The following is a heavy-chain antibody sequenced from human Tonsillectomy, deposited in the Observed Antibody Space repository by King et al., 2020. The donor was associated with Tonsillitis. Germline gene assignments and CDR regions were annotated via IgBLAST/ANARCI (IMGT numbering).Heavy chain of an antibody. CDR3: ARQQSYGSVDPLDSFVM. V-gene: IGHV5-51*01. D-gene: IGHD3-10*01. CDR2: IYPGDSDT. CDR1: GYSFSNYW. J-gene: IGHJ3*02. Sequence: VQLVESGAEVKKTGESLKISCKGSGYSFSNYWIGWVRQMPGKGLEWMGIIYPGDSDTRYSPSFQGQVTISADKSISTPYLQSSSLKAPDTAMYYCARQQSYGSVDPLDSFVMWGRGPMVTVSS.